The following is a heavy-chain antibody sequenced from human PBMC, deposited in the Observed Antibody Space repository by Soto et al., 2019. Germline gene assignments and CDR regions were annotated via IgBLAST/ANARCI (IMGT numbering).Heavy chain of an antibody. CDR2: ISYDGSNK. V-gene: IGHV3-30-3*01. CDR3: ARDRINYYDSSGFPYYFDY. D-gene: IGHD3-22*01. CDR1: GVTFSIYA. Sequence: HRGAPLVSGAASGVTFSIYAMTWACQAPGRGLDWVAVISYDGSNKYYADSVNGRFTISRENSKNTLYLQMNSLRAEDTAVYYCARDRINYYDSSGFPYYFDYWGQGTMVTVSS. J-gene: IGHJ4*02.